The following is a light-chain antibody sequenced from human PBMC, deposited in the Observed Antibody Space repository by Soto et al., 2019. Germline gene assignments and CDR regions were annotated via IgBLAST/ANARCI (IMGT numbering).Light chain of an antibody. Sequence: EIVLTQSPGTLSLSPGERATFSCRPSQSVSTTSLAWYQQKPGLPPRLLMYVTSSRATGIPDRFTGSGSATDFTLTISRVEPGDSAVYYCQQYGGSPFTFGQGTKLEI. CDR2: VTS. CDR1: QSVSTTS. CDR3: QQYGGSPFT. V-gene: IGKV3-20*01. J-gene: IGKJ2*01.